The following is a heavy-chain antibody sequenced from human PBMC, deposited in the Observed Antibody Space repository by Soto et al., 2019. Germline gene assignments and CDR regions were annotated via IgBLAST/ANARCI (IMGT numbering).Heavy chain of an antibody. V-gene: IGHV3-7*01. D-gene: IGHD2-2*01. CDR2: IKQDGSEK. CDR3: LCSTDY. Sequence: GGSLRLSCAASGFIFSTYWMSWVRQAPGKGLEWVANIKQDGSEKYYVDSVKGRFTISRDNAKNSLYLQMNSLRAEDTAVYYCLCSTDYWGQGTLVTVSS. J-gene: IGHJ4*02. CDR1: GFIFSTYW.